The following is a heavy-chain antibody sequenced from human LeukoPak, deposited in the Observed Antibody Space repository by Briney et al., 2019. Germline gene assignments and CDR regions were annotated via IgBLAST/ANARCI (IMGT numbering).Heavy chain of an antibody. CDR2: INHSGST. D-gene: IGHD5-18*01. CDR1: GGSFSGYY. V-gene: IGHV4-34*01. J-gene: IGHJ3*02. CDR3: AREYRGGGYSYGLHAFDI. Sequence: SETLSLTCAVYGGSFSGYYWSLIRQPPGKGLEWIGEINHSGSTNYNPSLKSRVTISVDTSKNQFSLKLSSVTAADTAVYHCAREYRGGGYSYGLHAFDIWGQGTMVTVSS.